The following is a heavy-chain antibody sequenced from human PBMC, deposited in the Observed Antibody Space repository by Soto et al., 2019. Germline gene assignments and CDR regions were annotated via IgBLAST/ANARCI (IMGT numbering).Heavy chain of an antibody. CDR3: ARELSGSSPIPNWFDP. CDR1: GYTFTGYY. V-gene: IGHV1-2*04. CDR2: INPNSGGT. Sequence: ASVKVSSKASGYTFTGYYMHWVRQAPGQGLEWMGWINPNSGGTNYAQKFQGWVTMTRDTSISTAYMELSRLRPDDTAVYYCARELSGSSPIPNWFDPWGQGTLVTVSS. J-gene: IGHJ5*02. D-gene: IGHD6-13*01.